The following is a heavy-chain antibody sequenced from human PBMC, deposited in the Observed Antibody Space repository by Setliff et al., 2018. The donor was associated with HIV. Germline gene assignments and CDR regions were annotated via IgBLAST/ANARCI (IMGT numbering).Heavy chain of an antibody. CDR2: IHSNGNT. J-gene: IGHJ4*02. Sequence: SETLSLTCTVSGGSINYYYWNWIRQPAGKGLEWLGRIHSNGNTNFNPSLKSRINMSVDTSKNQFSLKLSFVTAADTAVYYCARGWFGGYYFDYWGQGTLVTVSS. V-gene: IGHV4-4*07. CDR1: GGSINYYY. D-gene: IGHD3-10*01. CDR3: ARGWFGGYYFDY.